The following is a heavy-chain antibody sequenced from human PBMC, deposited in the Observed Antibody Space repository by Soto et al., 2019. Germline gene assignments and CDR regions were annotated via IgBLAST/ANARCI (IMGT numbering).Heavy chain of an antibody. V-gene: IGHV1-46*03. CDR2: INPSGGST. Sequence: GASVKVSCKASGYTFTSYYMHWVRQAPGQGLEWMGIINPSGGSTSYAQKFQGRVTMTRDTSTSTVYMELSSLRSEDTAVYYCARDWNGSGSYPDNWFDPWGQGTLVTVSS. CDR3: ARDWNGSGSYPDNWFDP. D-gene: IGHD3-10*01. J-gene: IGHJ5*02. CDR1: GYTFTSYY.